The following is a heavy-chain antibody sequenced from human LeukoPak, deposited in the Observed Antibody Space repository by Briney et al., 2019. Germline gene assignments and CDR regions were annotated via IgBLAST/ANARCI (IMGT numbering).Heavy chain of an antibody. CDR2: ISSSSSYI. CDR1: GFTFSSYS. Sequence: PGGSLRLSCAASGFTFSSYSMNWVRQAPGKGLEWVSSISSSSSYIYYADSVKGRFTISRDNAKNSLYLRMNSLRAEDTAVYYCAREGWQQLAPFDYWGQGTLVTVSS. J-gene: IGHJ4*02. CDR3: AREGWQQLAPFDY. V-gene: IGHV3-21*01. D-gene: IGHD6-13*01.